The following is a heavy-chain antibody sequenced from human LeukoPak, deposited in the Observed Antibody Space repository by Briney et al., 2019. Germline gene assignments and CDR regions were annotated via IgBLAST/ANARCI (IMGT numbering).Heavy chain of an antibody. CDR3: ARDPLGGPLRFFDD. CDR1: GYTFTGYY. Sequence: GASVKVSCKASGYTFTGYYIHWVRQAPGQGLEWMGWINPNSGGTNYAQKFQGRVTMTRDTSISTAYMELTRLRSDDTAVFYCARDPLGGPLRFFDDCGQGTLVTVSS. V-gene: IGHV1-2*02. D-gene: IGHD3-3*01. CDR2: INPNSGGT. J-gene: IGHJ5*02.